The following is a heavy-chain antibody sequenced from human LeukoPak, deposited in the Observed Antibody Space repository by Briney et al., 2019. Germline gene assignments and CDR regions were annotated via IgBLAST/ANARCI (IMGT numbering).Heavy chain of an antibody. Sequence: GGSLRLSCAASGFTFSNYAMSWVRQAPGKGLEWVSVIYSGGSTYYADSVKGRFTISRDNSKNTLYLQMNSLRAEDTAVYYCARETGYVDYWGQGTLVTVSS. CDR3: ARETGYVDY. CDR1: GFTFSNYA. J-gene: IGHJ4*02. V-gene: IGHV3-66*01. CDR2: IYSGGST. D-gene: IGHD3-9*01.